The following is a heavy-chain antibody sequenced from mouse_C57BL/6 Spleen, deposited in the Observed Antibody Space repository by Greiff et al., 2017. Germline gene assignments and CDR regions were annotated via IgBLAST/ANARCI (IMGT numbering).Heavy chain of an antibody. V-gene: IGHV1-72*01. CDR3: SYYEYDNDYAMDY. Sequence: QVQLQQPGAELVKPGPSVTLSCKASGYTFTSYWMHWVKQGPGRGLEWLGRIGPNSGGTKYNEKFESKATLSVDKPSRTAYMQLSSLTSEDSAVYYCSYYEYDNDYAMDYWGQGTSVTVSS. J-gene: IGHJ4*01. D-gene: IGHD2-4*01. CDR1: GYTFTSYW. CDR2: IGPNSGGT.